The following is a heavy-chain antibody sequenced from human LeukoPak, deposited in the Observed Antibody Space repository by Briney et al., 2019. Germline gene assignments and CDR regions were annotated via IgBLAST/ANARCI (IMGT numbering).Heavy chain of an antibody. CDR3: ARVIAVAGTST. V-gene: IGHV4-34*01. CDR2: INHSGST. CDR1: GGSFSGFY. D-gene: IGHD6-19*01. Sequence: ASETLSLTCAVYGGSFSGFYWSWIRQPPGKGLEWIGEINHSGSTNYNPSLKSRVTISVDTSKNQFSLKLSSVTAADTAVYYCARVIAVAGTSTWGQGTLVTVSS. J-gene: IGHJ5*02.